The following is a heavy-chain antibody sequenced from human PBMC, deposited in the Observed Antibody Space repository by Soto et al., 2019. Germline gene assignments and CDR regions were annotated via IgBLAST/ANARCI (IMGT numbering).Heavy chain of an antibody. Sequence: SETLSLTCTVSGGSISSSSYYWGWIRQPPGKGLEWIGSIYYSGSTYYNPSLKSRVTIPVDTSKNQFSLKLSSVTAADTAVYYCARLSVSSSWSFDYWGQGTLVTVSS. J-gene: IGHJ4*02. CDR2: IYYSGST. CDR3: ARLSVSSSWSFDY. D-gene: IGHD6-13*01. V-gene: IGHV4-39*01. CDR1: GGSISSSSYY.